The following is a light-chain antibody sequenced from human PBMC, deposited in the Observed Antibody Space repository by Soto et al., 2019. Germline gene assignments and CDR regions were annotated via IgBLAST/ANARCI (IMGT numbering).Light chain of an antibody. J-gene: IGLJ2*01. CDR2: DVS. Sequence: QSVLTQPASVSGSPGQSITISCTGTSSDVGGYNYVSWYQQHPGKAPKLMIYDVSNRPSGVSNRFSGSKSGNTASLTIFGLQAEDEADYYCSSYTSSSTLVGFGGGTKVTVL. CDR1: SSDVGGYNY. CDR3: SSYTSSSTLVG. V-gene: IGLV2-14*01.